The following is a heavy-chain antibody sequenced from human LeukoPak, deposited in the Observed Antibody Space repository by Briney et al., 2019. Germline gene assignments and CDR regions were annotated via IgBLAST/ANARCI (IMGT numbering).Heavy chain of an antibody. CDR3: ATGGSGTYTQYFDH. J-gene: IGHJ4*02. V-gene: IGHV3-30*04. Sequence: PGGSLRPSCAASGLTFSSYVMNWVRQAPGRGLEWVAAIPFDGSKQYYADSVKGRFTVSRDNSKNTLYLHMKNLRTEDTAIYYCATGGSGTYTQYFDHWGQGNLVTVSS. CDR1: GLTFSSYV. D-gene: IGHD3-10*01. CDR2: IPFDGSKQ.